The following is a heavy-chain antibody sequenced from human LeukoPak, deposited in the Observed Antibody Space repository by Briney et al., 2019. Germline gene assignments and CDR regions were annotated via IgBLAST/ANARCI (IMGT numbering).Heavy chain of an antibody. CDR1: GGSISSYY. Sequence: SETLSLTCTVSGGSISSYYWSWIRQPPGKGLEWIGYIYYSESTNYNPSLKSRVTISVDTSKNQFSLKLSSVTAADTAVYYCARVPAGGSYDYWGQGTLVTVSS. J-gene: IGHJ4*02. CDR3: ARVPAGGSYDY. D-gene: IGHD1-26*01. V-gene: IGHV4-59*01. CDR2: IYYSEST.